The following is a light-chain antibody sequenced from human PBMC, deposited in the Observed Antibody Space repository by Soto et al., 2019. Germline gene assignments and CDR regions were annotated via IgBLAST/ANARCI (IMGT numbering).Light chain of an antibody. V-gene: IGKV3-20*01. CDR3: QQYGTSPPWT. J-gene: IGKJ2*02. Sequence: EIMLTQSPGTLSLSPGDRATLSCRASQSVSSTYLAWYQQKPGQAPRLLIYGASSRATGIPDRFSGSGSGTDFTLTISRLEPEDFAVYYCQQYGTSPPWTFGKGTKLEIK. CDR1: QSVSSTY. CDR2: GAS.